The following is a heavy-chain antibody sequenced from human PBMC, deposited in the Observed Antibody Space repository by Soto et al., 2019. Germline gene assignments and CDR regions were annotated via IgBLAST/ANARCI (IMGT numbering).Heavy chain of an antibody. J-gene: IGHJ4*02. D-gene: IGHD6-19*01. CDR2: ISGSGGST. CDR1: GFTFSSYA. Sequence: EVQLLESGGGLVQPGGSLRLSCAASGFTFSSYAMSWVRQAPGKGLEWVSAISGSGGSTYYADSVKGRFTISRDNSKNTPYLQMNSLRAEDTAVYYCAKVSPGIAVAGTVYFDYWGQGTLGTVSS. CDR3: AKVSPGIAVAGTVYFDY. V-gene: IGHV3-23*01.